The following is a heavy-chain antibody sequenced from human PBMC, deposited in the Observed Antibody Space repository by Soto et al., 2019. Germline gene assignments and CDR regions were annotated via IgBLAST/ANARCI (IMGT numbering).Heavy chain of an antibody. CDR3: ARQGSYCDSKSFGY. D-gene: IGHD3-22*01. Sequence: GESLKISCRGSGYSFINYWVGWVRQMPGKGLEWMGIIYPGDSETKYSPSFQGQVTISADKSISTAYLQWSRLKASDTAMYYCARQGSYCDSKSFGYWGQGTLVTVYS. J-gene: IGHJ4*02. CDR1: GYSFINYW. CDR2: IYPGDSET. V-gene: IGHV5-51*01.